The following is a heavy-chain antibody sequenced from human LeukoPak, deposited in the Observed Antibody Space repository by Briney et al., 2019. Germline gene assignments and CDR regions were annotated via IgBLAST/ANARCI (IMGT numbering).Heavy chain of an antibody. CDR3: ARLRGSGYDLPLDY. CDR2: IYPGDSDT. V-gene: IGHV5-51*01. Sequence: PGESLKISFKGSGYTFSTYWIGWVRPMSGKGLEWMGIIYPGDSDTRYSPSFQGQVTISADKSISTAYLQWSSLKAPDTAMYYCARLRGSGYDLPLDYWGQGTLVTVSS. CDR1: GYTFSTYW. D-gene: IGHD5-12*01. J-gene: IGHJ4*02.